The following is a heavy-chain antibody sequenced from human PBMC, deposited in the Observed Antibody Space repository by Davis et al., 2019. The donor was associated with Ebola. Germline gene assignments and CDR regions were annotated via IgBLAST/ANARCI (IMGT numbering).Heavy chain of an antibody. D-gene: IGHD2-2*01. J-gene: IGHJ4*02. CDR3: ARGTHYAHDY. CDR2: TNSDGSIT. V-gene: IGHV3-74*01. CDR1: GFTFSSNW. Sequence: GESLKISCAASGFTFSSNWMHWVRQAPGKGLVWVSRTNSDGSITSYADSVKGRFTTSRDNAKNTLYLQMNSLRDEDTAVYYCARGTHYAHDYWGQGTLVTVSS.